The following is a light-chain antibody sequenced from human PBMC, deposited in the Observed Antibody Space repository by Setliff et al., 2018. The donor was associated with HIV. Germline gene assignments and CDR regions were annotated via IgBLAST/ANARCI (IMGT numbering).Light chain of an antibody. CDR1: SSDVGNYNL. CDR2: EVF. V-gene: IGLV2-14*02. CDR3: NSYTSTTFYV. Sequence: QSALAQPASVSGSPGQSITISCTGTSSDVGNYNLVSWYQQHPGKAPKLMIYEVFKRPSGISNRFPGSKSGNTASLTISGLQAEDEADYYCNSYTSTTFYVFGSGTKVTVL. J-gene: IGLJ1*01.